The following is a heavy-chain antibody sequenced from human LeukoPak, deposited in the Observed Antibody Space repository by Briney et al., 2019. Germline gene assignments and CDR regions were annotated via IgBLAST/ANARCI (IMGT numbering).Heavy chain of an antibody. V-gene: IGHV3-48*01. D-gene: IGHD4-17*01. J-gene: IGHJ4*02. CDR1: GFTFSSYS. CDR3: VKDDRRYGDYGYFDY. Sequence: GGSLRLSCVASGFTFSSYSMNWVRQAPGKGLEWVSYISSSSRTIYYADSVKGRFTISRDNAKNMLYLQMNSLRAEDTAVYYCVKDDRRYGDYGYFDYWGQGARVTVSS. CDR2: ISSSSRTI.